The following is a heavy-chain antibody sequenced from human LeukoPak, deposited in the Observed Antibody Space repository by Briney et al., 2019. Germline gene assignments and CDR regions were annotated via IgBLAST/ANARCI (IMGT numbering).Heavy chain of an antibody. V-gene: IGHV3-66*02. CDR1: GFTVSSNY. J-gene: IGHJ4*02. CDR3: ANRGS. Sequence: GGSLRLSCAASGFTVSSNYMSWVRQAPGKGLVWVSMTHVGSGEFYADSVKGRFTLSIDGSKNTLYLQMNSLRTEDTAVYYCANRGSWGQGTLVTVSS. CDR2: THVGSGE.